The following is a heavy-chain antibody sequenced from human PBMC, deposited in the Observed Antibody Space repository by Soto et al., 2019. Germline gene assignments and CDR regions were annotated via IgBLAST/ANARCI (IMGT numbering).Heavy chain of an antibody. V-gene: IGHV1-69*12. Sequence: QVQLVQSGAEVKKPGSSVKVSCKASGSTFSSYAISWVRQAPGQGLEWMGGIIPIFGTANYAQKFQGRVTITADESTSTAYMELSRLRSEDTAVYYCARDRCSGGSCSNLFDPWGQGTLVTVSS. CDR3: ARDRCSGGSCSNLFDP. D-gene: IGHD2-15*01. J-gene: IGHJ5*02. CDR1: GSTFSSYA. CDR2: IIPIFGTA.